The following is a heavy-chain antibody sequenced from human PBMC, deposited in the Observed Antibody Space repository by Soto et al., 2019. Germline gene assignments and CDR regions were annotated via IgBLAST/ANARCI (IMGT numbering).Heavy chain of an antibody. D-gene: IGHD1-1*01. CDR2: ITGSGAST. CDR3: AKDYPDTLDGSVFFDY. J-gene: IGHJ4*02. CDR1: GFTFSIYA. V-gene: IGHV3-23*01. Sequence: GSLRLSCAASGFTFSIYAMTWVRQAPGKGLEWVSTITGSGASTYYADSVKGRFTISRDNSDNTLYLLMNSLRAEDTAVYHCAKDYPDTLDGSVFFDYWGQGTMVTVYS.